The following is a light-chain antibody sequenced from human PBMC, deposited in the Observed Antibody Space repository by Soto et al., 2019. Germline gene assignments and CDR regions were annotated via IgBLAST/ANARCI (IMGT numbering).Light chain of an antibody. CDR1: QSVSSSY. Sequence: EIVLTQSPGTLSLSPGERATLSCRASQSVSSSYLAWYQQKPGQAPRLLIYGASSRATGIPDRFSGSGSGTDFTLPISRLEPEDFAVYYCQQFGSSPSMYTFGQGTNLEI. CDR3: QQFGSSPSMYT. V-gene: IGKV3-20*01. J-gene: IGKJ2*01. CDR2: GAS.